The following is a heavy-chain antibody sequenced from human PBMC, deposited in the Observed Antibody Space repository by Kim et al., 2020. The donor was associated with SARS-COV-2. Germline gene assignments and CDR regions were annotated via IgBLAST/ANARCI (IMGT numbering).Heavy chain of an antibody. J-gene: IGHJ4*02. CDR2: ISGSGSTI. CDR3: VRDGYSSSH. Sequence: GGSLRLSCEASGFSFYSYSMNWVRQAPGKGLEWVAFISGSGSTIYYADSVRGRFIVSRDNAKNSLFLQMDSLRFEDTARYYCVRDGYSSSHWGQGTVVTVSS. V-gene: IGHV3-21*06. CDR1: GFSFYSYS. D-gene: IGHD5-18*01.